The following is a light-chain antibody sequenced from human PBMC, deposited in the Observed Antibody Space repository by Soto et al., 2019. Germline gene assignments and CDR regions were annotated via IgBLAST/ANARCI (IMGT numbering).Light chain of an antibody. Sequence: EIVMTQSPATLSVSPGERATLSCRASQSVSSNLAWYQQKPGQTPNLLIYVASTRATGIPARFSGSGSGTEFTLTISSLQSEDFPVYYCQQYNVWPLTFGGGTKVEFK. CDR3: QQYNVWPLT. CDR2: VAS. J-gene: IGKJ4*01. CDR1: QSVSSN. V-gene: IGKV3-15*01.